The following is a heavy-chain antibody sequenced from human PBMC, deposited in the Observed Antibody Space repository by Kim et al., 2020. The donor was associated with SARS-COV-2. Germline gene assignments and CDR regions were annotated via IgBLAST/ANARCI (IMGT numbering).Heavy chain of an antibody. CDR3: ARGGSYYYDAFDI. V-gene: IGHV3-13*01. D-gene: IGHD1-26*01. J-gene: IGHJ3*02. Sequence: YPGSVKGRFTISRENAKNSLYLQMNSLRAGDTAVYYCARGGSYYYDAFDIWGQGTMVTVSS.